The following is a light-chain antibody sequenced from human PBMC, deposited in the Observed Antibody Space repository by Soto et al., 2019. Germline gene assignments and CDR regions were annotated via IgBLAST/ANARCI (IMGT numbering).Light chain of an antibody. CDR2: EVS. CDR3: SSYTSSSTRV. Sequence: QSALTQPASVSGSPGQSITIFCTGTSRDVGGYNYVSWYQQHPGKAPKLMIYEVSNRPSGVSNRFSGSKSGNTASLTISGLQAEDEADYYCSSYTSSSTRVFGGGTKVTVL. J-gene: IGLJ3*02. CDR1: SRDVGGYNY. V-gene: IGLV2-14*01.